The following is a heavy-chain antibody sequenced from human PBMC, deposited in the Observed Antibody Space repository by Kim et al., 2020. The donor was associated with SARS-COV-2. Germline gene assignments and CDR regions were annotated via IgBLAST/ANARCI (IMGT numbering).Heavy chain of an antibody. CDR3: AKAGGGFGELWDWYFDL. Sequence: GGSLRLSCAASGFTFSSYAMSWVRQAPGKGLEWVSAISGSGGSTYYADSVKGRFTISRDNSKNTLYLQMNSLRAEDTAVYYCAKAGGGFGELWDWYFDLWGRGTLVTVSS. CDR1: GFTFSSYA. V-gene: IGHV3-23*01. CDR2: ISGSGGST. D-gene: IGHD3-10*01. J-gene: IGHJ2*01.